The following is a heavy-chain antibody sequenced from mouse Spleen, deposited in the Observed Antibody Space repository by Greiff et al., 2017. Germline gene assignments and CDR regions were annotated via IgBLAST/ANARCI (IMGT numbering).Heavy chain of an antibody. D-gene: IGHD1-1*01. J-gene: IGHJ2*01. CDR2: IDPSDSYT. CDR1: GYTFTSYW. Sequence: QVQLQQPGAELVRPGTSVKLSCKASGYTFTSYWMHWVKQRPGQGLEWIGVIDPSDSYTNYNQKFKGKATLTVDTSSSTAYMQLSSLTSEDSAVYYCAREVYYYDGSSLFDYWGQGTTLTVSS. CDR3: AREVYYYDGSSLFDY. V-gene: IGHV1-59*01.